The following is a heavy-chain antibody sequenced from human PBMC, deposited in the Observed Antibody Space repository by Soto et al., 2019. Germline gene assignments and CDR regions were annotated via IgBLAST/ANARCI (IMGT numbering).Heavy chain of an antibody. Sequence: GGSLRLSCAASGFTFSSYGVHWVRQAPGKGLEWVAVISYDGSNKYYADSVKGRFTISRDNSKNTLYLQMNSLRAEDTAVYYCAKDLSALWFGELPFDYWGQGTLVTV. CDR1: GFTFSSYG. CDR3: AKDLSALWFGELPFDY. CDR2: ISYDGSNK. J-gene: IGHJ4*02. D-gene: IGHD3-10*01. V-gene: IGHV3-30*18.